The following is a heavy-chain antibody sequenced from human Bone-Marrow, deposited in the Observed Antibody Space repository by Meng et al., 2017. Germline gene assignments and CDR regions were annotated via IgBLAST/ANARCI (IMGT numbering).Heavy chain of an antibody. J-gene: IGHJ4*02. CDR2: IHLNGRP. V-gene: IGHV4-4*02. CDR1: GGSITSASW. D-gene: IGHD2-21*01. Sequence: QVQLQESGPGEVKPSGTLSLTCVVSGGSITSASWWSWVRQPPGKGLEWIGEIHLNGRPNYNPSLKSRVTISIDKSENHFSLKLTSVTAADTALYYCAREGVPYVPGDLWGQGTLVTVSS. CDR3: AREGVPYVPGDL.